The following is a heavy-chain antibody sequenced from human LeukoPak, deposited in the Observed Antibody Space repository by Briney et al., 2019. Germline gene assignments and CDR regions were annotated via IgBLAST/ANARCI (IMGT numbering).Heavy chain of an antibody. Sequence: NPSETLSLTCNVSGDSIGSSSYYWGWIRQTPEMGLEWIGSTFYSGSTYYTPSFKSRVTMSLDTSKNQFSLMLTSVTAADTAVYYCARQVAIVEPTDPNWFDSWGQGTLVTVSS. CDR2: TFYSGST. J-gene: IGHJ5*01. V-gene: IGHV4-39*07. CDR3: ARQVAIVEPTDPNWFDS. D-gene: IGHD1-26*01. CDR1: GDSIGSSSYY.